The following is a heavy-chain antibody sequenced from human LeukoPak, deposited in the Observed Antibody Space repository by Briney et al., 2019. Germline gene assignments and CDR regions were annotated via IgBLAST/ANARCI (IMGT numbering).Heavy chain of an antibody. Sequence: SETLSLTCTVSGGSISSSSYYWGWIRQPPGKGLEWIGSIYYSGSTYYNPSLKSRVTISVDTSKNQFSLKLSSVTAADTAVYYCAREWDYYGSGSYDYWGQGTLVTVSS. D-gene: IGHD3-10*01. CDR2: IYYSGST. CDR1: GGSISSSSYY. V-gene: IGHV4-39*07. J-gene: IGHJ4*02. CDR3: AREWDYYGSGSYDY.